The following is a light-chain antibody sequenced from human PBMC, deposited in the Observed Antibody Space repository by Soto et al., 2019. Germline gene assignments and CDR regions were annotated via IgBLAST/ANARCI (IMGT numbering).Light chain of an antibody. J-gene: IGKJ5*01. V-gene: IGKV3-11*01. Sequence: EVVLPPSPVTLSLSPGERATLSCRASQSFRGLLAWYQQKPGQAPRLLIYDAYNRATGIPPRFSGSGSGTDFTLTISSLEPEDSAVYYCQQRHMWPITFGQGTRLDI. CDR3: QQRHMWPIT. CDR1: QSFRGL. CDR2: DAY.